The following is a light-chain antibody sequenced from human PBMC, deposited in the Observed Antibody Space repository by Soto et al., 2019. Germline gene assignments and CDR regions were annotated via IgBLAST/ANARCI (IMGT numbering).Light chain of an antibody. CDR1: QRVSGSR. CDR3: QQYHNSPLT. J-gene: IGKJ3*01. Sequence: EIVLTQSPGTLSLSPGERATLSCRASQRVSGSRLAWDQHKPGQSPRVLIYGASSRATGIPDRFSGSGSGTDFTLTISRLEPEDFAVYYCQQYHNSPLTFGPGTKVGIK. V-gene: IGKV3-20*01. CDR2: GAS.